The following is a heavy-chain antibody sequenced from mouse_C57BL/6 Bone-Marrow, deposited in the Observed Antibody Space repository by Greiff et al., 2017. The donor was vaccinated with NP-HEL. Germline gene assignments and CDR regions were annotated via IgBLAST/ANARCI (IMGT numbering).Heavy chain of an antibody. CDR2: IYPRSGNT. CDR3: ASVPHYYGHYFDY. J-gene: IGHJ2*01. D-gene: IGHD1-2*01. Sequence: VKLMESGAELARPGASVKLSCKASGYTFTSYGISWVKQRTGQGLEWIGEIYPRSGNTYYNEKFKGKATLTADKSSSTAYMELRSLTSEDSAVYFCASVPHYYGHYFDYWGQGTTLTVSS. V-gene: IGHV1-81*01. CDR1: GYTFTSYG.